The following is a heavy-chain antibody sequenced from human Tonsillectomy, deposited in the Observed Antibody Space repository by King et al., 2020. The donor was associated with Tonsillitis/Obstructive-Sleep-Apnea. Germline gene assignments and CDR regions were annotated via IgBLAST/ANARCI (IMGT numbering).Heavy chain of an antibody. V-gene: IGHV4-59*01. CDR2: MYYSGST. J-gene: IGHJ3*02. CDR3: ARDMVLEAGGDAFDI. D-gene: IGHD2-8*01. Sequence: VQLQESGPRLVKPSETLSLTCTVSGGSIKSYYWSWIRQPPGKGLEWIGYMYYSGSTNYNPSLKSRVTISVDTSKNPFSLKLSSVTAADTAVYYCARDMVLEAGGDAFDIWGQGTMVTVSS. CDR1: GGSIKSYY.